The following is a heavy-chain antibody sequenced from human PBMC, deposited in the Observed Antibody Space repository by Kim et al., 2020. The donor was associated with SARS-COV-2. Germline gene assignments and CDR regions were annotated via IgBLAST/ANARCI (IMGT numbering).Heavy chain of an antibody. V-gene: IGHV3-11*01. CDR1: GFTVSDYY. J-gene: IGHJ4*02. D-gene: IGHD6-19*01. CDR3: AREAAGIFDS. CDR2: LGNDGRTI. Sequence: GGSLRLSCAASGFTVSDYYMNWIRLAPGKGLEWLLYLGNDGRTIRYADSVKGRFTISRDNADNSVYLHMNSLRAEDTALYRCAREAAGIFDSWGPGTLVT.